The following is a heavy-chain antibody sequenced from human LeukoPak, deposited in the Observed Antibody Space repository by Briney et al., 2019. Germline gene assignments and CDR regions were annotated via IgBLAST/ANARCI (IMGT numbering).Heavy chain of an antibody. J-gene: IGHJ6*03. CDR2: IIPILGIA. D-gene: IGHD2-2*01. Sequence: SVKVSCKASGGTLSSYTISWVRQAPGQGLEWMGRIIPILGIANYAQKFQGRVTITADKSTSTAYMELSSLRSEDTAVYYCARGYQLPSYYYYYMDVWGKGTTVTVSS. CDR3: ARGYQLPSYYYYYMDV. CDR1: GGTLSSYT. V-gene: IGHV1-69*02.